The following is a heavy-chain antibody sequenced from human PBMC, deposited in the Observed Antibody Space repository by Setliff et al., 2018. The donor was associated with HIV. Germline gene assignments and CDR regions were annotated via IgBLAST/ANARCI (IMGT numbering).Heavy chain of an antibody. D-gene: IGHD3-10*01. Sequence: SETLSLTCGVSGYSLTSGYYWGWIRQPPGKGLEWIGSIHHSGTAYDNPSLKSRVTISVDPSKNQILLRLSSVTAADTAVYYCARLSGGMVPNYLGQGTLVTVSS. CDR1: GYSLTSGYY. J-gene: IGHJ4*02. V-gene: IGHV4-38-2*01. CDR2: IHHSGTA. CDR3: ARLSGGMVPNY.